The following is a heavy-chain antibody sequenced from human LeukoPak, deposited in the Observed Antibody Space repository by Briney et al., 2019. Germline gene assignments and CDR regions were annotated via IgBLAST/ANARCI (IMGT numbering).Heavy chain of an antibody. CDR2: IIPIFGTA. J-gene: IGHJ4*02. D-gene: IGHD1-26*01. CDR3: ARGLVGATGDY. V-gene: IGHV1-69*01. Sequence: SVKVSCKASGVTFSSYAISWVRQAPGQGLEWMGGIIPIFGTANYAQKFQGRVTITADESTSTAYMEMSSLRSEDTAVYYCARGLVGATGDYWGQGTLVTVSS. CDR1: GVTFSSYA.